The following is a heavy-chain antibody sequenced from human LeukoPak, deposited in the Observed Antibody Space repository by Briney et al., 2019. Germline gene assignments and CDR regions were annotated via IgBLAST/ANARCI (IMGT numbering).Heavy chain of an antibody. CDR1: GFTFSSYA. J-gene: IGHJ4*02. D-gene: IGHD6-19*01. CDR3: ARGGYSSGWSPRFDY. Sequence: GGSLRLSCAASGFTFSSYAMHWVRQAPGKGLEWVAVISYDGSNKYYADSVKGRFTISRDNSKNTLYLQMNSLRAEDTAVYYCARGGYSSGWSPRFDYWGQGTLVTVSS. CDR2: ISYDGSNK. V-gene: IGHV3-30-3*01.